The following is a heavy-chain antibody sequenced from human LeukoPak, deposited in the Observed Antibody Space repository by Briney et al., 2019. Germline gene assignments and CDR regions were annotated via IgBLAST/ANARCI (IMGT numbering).Heavy chain of an antibody. Sequence: PGGSLRLSCAASGFTLSNAWMNWVRQAPGKGLEWVSVIYSVGSTYYADSVKGRFTISRDNSKNTLYLQMNSLRAEDTAVYYCAGRTAAQDYYMDVWGKGTTVTISS. CDR3: AGRTAAQDYYMDV. CDR1: GFTLSNAW. D-gene: IGHD5-18*01. V-gene: IGHV3-53*01. CDR2: IYSVGST. J-gene: IGHJ6*03.